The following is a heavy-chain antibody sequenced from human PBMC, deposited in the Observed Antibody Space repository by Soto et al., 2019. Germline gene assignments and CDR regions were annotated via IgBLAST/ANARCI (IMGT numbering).Heavy chain of an antibody. J-gene: IGHJ4*02. CDR3: ARDGAIGGFDY. CDR1: GGTFSSYA. CDR2: SIPIFGTA. Sequence: QVQLVQSGAEVKKPGSSVKVSCKASGGTFSSYAISWVRQVPGQGLEWMGGSIPIFGTANYAQKFQGRVPTTADESTSTAYMELSSLRSEDTAVDYCARDGAIGGFDYWGQGTLVTVSS. D-gene: IGHD1-26*01. V-gene: IGHV1-69*01.